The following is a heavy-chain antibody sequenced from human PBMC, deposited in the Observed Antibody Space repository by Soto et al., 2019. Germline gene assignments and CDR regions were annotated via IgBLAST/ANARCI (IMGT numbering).Heavy chain of an antibody. V-gene: IGHV1-46*01. CDR1: GYTFTSYD. CDR3: ARDPITIFGAVIIKSGSYGMDV. D-gene: IGHD3-3*01. J-gene: IGHJ6*02. Sequence: ASVKVSCKASGYTFTSYDIRWVRQAPGQGLEWMGIINPSGGSTSYAQKFQGRVTMTRDTSTSTVYMELSSLRSEDTAVYYCARDPITIFGAVIIKSGSYGMDVWGHRTTVTVSS. CDR2: INPSGGST.